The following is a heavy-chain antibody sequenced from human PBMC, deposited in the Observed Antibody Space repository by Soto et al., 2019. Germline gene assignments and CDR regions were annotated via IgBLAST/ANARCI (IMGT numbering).Heavy chain of an antibody. CDR3: ARVTFDHFVHWFDP. CDR1: GDSVSSKTAA. V-gene: IGHV6-1*01. CDR2: TYFRSKWYN. Sequence: PSQTLSLTCAISGDSVSSKTAAWNWIRQSPSRGLEWLGRTYFRSKWYNDYAISVKSRIAINPDTSKNQFSLLLHSVTPEDTAVYYCARVTFDHFVHWFDPWGQGTLVTVS. J-gene: IGHJ5*02. D-gene: IGHD3-9*01.